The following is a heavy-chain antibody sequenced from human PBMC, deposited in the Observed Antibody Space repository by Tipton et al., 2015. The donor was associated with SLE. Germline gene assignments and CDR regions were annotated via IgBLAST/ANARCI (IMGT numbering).Heavy chain of an antibody. CDR1: GFTFSNYA. J-gene: IGHJ3*02. CDR3: ASGHRPTAAFDI. V-gene: IGHV3-30*14. CDR2: ISFDGSNK. Sequence: SLRLSCAASGFTFSNYAIHWVRQAPGKGLEWVAIISFDGSNKYYADSVKGRITISRDNSKNTVYLKMNRLRTEDGAVYYCASGHRPTAAFDIWGQGTVVTVSS. D-gene: IGHD6-6*01.